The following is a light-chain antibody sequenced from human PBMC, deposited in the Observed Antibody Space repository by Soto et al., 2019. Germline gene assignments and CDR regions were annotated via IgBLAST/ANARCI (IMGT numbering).Light chain of an antibody. CDR2: DAS. V-gene: IGKV3-11*01. Sequence: EIVLTQSPATLSLSPGESATLSCRASQSISTYLAWYQHKPGQTPRLLIYDASNRATGIPVRFSGSGSGTDFTLTLSSLEPEDFAVYYCPQRSNWYTFGQGTRLQIK. CDR3: PQRSNWYT. J-gene: IGKJ5*01. CDR1: QSISTY.